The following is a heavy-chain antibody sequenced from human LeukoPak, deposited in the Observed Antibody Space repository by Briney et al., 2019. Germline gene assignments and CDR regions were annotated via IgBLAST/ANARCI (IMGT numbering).Heavy chain of an antibody. CDR3: ARDLYSYGYVNWFDP. CDR1: GFTFSSYA. D-gene: IGHD5-18*01. Sequence: GGSLRLSCAASGFTFSSYAMSWVRQGPGKGLEWVSSISSSSSYIYYADSVKGRFTISRDNAKNSLYLQMNSLRAEDTAVYYCARDLYSYGYVNWFDPWGQGTLVTVSS. CDR2: ISSSSSYI. V-gene: IGHV3-21*01. J-gene: IGHJ5*02.